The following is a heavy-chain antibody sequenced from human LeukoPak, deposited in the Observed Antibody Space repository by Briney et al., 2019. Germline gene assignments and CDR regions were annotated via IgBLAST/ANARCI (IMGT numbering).Heavy chain of an antibody. CDR3: ARYYGSGRCFDY. D-gene: IGHD3-10*01. CDR1: GSTFTDYY. CDR2: INPNSGGT. Sequence: ASVKVSCKASGSTFTDYYMHWVRQAPGQGLEWMGWINPNSGGTNFAQKFQGRVTMTRDTSMGTAYMELSGLRSDDTALFYCARYYGSGRCFDYWGQGTLVTVSS. J-gene: IGHJ4*02. V-gene: IGHV1-2*02.